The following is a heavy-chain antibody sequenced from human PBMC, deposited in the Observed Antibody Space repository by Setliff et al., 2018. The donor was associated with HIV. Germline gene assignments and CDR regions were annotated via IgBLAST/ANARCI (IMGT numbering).Heavy chain of an antibody. CDR1: GFTFSFYG. V-gene: IGHV3-30*02. Sequence: GGSLRLSCAASGFTFSFYGMHWVRQAPGKGLEWVAFIRYDDSYKFYADSVKGRFTISRDNSKNMLYLQMNSLSADDTAVYYCTRDPTPKELWFFSGYYSDYWGQGTLVTVSS. CDR2: IRYDDSYK. D-gene: IGHD3-10*01. J-gene: IGHJ4*02. CDR3: TRDPTPKELWFFSGYYSDY.